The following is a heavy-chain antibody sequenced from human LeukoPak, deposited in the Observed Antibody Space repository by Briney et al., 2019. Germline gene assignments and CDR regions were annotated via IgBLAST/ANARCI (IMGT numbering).Heavy chain of an antibody. CDR3: AKGWEFRVVIPAAVS. V-gene: IGHV3-23*01. CDR1: GFIFSSYA. J-gene: IGHJ5*02. D-gene: IGHD3-3*01. Sequence: TGGSLRLSCEGSGFIFSSYAMTWVRQAPGKGLQWVSSISGSGESTYYADSMKGRFTISRDNSKNTLSLQMNSLRAEDTAVYFCAKGWEFRVVIPAAVSWGQGTLVNVSS. CDR2: ISGSGEST.